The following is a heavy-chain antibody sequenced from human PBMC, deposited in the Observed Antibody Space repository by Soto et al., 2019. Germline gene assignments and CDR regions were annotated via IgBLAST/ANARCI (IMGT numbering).Heavy chain of an antibody. CDR2: IYYSGST. CDR3: ARESDSSGFSGIDY. CDR1: GGSISSYY. Sequence: SETLSLTCTVSGGSISSYYWSWIRQPPGKGLEWIGYIYYSGSTNYNPSLKSRVTISVDTSKNQFSLKLSSVTAADTAVYYCARESDSSGFSGIDYWGQGTLVTVSS. J-gene: IGHJ4*02. V-gene: IGHV4-59*01. D-gene: IGHD3-22*01.